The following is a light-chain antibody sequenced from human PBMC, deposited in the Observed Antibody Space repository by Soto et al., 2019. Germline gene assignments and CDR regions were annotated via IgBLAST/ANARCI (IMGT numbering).Light chain of an antibody. J-gene: IGKJ5*01. V-gene: IGKV1-39*01. CDR3: QQTSTMPVT. Sequence: DIQMTQSPSSLSASVGDRVTITCRASQSIRSYLNWYQQKPGKAPKLXICAASNLQSGLPSRFSGSGAGTDFTLTISSLQPEDFATYFCQQTSTMPVTFGQGTRLEIK. CDR2: AAS. CDR1: QSIRSY.